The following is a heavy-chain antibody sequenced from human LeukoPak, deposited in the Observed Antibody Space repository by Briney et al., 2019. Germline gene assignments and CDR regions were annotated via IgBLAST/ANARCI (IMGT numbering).Heavy chain of an antibody. CDR2: MYYSGTT. CDR3: ARHPPRDGSAFDY. Sequence: PSETLSLTCTVSGGSISSGSYYWGWLRQPPGKGLEWIASMYYSGTTFYSPSLKRRVTISVDTSKNQLSLKLGSVTAADTAVYYCARHPPRDGSAFDYWGQGNLVTVSS. J-gene: IGHJ4*02. CDR1: GGSISSGSYY. V-gene: IGHV4-39*01.